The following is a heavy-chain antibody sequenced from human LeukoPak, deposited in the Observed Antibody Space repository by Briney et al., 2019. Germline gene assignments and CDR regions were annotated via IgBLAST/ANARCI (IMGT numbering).Heavy chain of an antibody. CDR2: IKQDGSEK. D-gene: IGHD6-13*01. CDR1: GFTFSSYW. J-gene: IGHJ6*02. Sequence: GGSLRPSCAASGFTFSSYWMSWVRQAPGKGLEWVANIKQDGSEKYYVDSVKGRFTISRDNAKNSLYLQMNSLRAEDTAVYYCARDSEGYSSSWYYNYYYYYGMDVWGQGTTVTVSS. CDR3: ARDSEGYSSSWYYNYYYYYGMDV. V-gene: IGHV3-7*01.